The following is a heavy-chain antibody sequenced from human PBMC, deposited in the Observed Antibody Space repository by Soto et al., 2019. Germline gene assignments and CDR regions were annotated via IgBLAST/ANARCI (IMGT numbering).Heavy chain of an antibody. CDR1: GFTVGDYA. J-gene: IGHJ4*02. CDR2: IRSKAYGGTT. D-gene: IGHD6-19*01. CDR3: TRDSWGGAVADS. V-gene: IGHV3-49*03. Sequence: GGSLRLSCTASGFTVGDYAMSWFRQAPGKGLEWVGFIRSKAYGGTTEYAASVKGRFTISRDDSKSIAYLQMNSLKTEDTAVYYCTRDSWGGAVADSWGQGTLVTVSS.